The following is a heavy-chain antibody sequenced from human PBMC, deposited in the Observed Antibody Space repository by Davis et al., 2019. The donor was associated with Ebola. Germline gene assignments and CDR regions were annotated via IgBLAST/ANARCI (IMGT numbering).Heavy chain of an antibody. CDR2: ISYDGSNK. J-gene: IGHJ4*02. CDR1: GFTFSSYA. Sequence: PGGSLRLSCAASGFTFSSYAMHWVRQAPGKGLEWVAIISYDGSNKYYADSVKGRFTISRDNAKNTLYLQMNSLRADDTAVYYCARGVLDYYDSSGYYRWGQGTLVTVSS. CDR3: ARGVLDYYDSSGYYR. D-gene: IGHD3-22*01. V-gene: IGHV3-30-3*01.